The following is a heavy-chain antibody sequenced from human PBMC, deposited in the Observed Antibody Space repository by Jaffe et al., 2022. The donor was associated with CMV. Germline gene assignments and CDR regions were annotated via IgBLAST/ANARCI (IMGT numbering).Heavy chain of an antibody. CDR2: IGTAGDT. Sequence: EVQLVESGGGLVQPGGSLRLSCAASGFTFSSYDMHWVRQATGKGLEWVSAIGTAGDTYYPGSVKGRFTISRENAKNSLYLQMNSLRAGDTAVYYCARAAVGATYFDYWGQGTLVTVSS. D-gene: IGHD1-26*01. V-gene: IGHV3-13*01. CDR1: GFTFSSYD. J-gene: IGHJ4*02. CDR3: ARAAVGATYFDY.